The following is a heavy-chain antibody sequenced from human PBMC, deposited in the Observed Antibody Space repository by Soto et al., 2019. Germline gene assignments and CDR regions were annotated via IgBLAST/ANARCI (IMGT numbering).Heavy chain of an antibody. CDR3: ARGGTDWADNYYYYMDV. Sequence: ASVKVSCKASGYTFTSYYMHWVRQAPGQGLEWMGIINPSGGSTSYAQKFQGRVTMTRDTSISTAYMELSRLRSDDTAVYYCARGGTDWADNYYYYMDVWGKGTTVTVSS. V-gene: IGHV1-46*01. D-gene: IGHD3-9*01. J-gene: IGHJ6*03. CDR1: GYTFTSYY. CDR2: INPSGGST.